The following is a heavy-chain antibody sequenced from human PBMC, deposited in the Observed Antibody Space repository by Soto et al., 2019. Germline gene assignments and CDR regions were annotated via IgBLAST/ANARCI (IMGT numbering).Heavy chain of an antibody. CDR3: ARGGREVPRIPYDT. Sequence: QVHLVQSGAEVKKPGASVYVSCKASGYTFTDYYLHWVRQAPGQGLEWMGWINPNVGGTNYARKFQGRLNMTRDTSISTVYMKLTRLGPNDTAIYYCARGGREVPRIPYDTWGQGTLVTVSS. V-gene: IGHV1-2*02. D-gene: IGHD3-16*01. CDR1: GYTFTDYY. J-gene: IGHJ5*02. CDR2: INPNVGGT.